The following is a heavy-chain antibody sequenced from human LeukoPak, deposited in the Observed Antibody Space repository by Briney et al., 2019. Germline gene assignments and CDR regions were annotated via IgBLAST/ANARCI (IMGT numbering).Heavy chain of an antibody. CDR2: IYYSGST. CDR3: ARGRFRGSYYDY. J-gene: IGHJ4*02. D-gene: IGHD1-26*01. Sequence: PSETLSLTCTVSGGSISSYYWSWIRQPPGKGLEWIGYIYYSGSTNYNPSLKSRVTISVDTSKNQFSLKLSSVTAADTAVYYCARGRFRGSYYDYWGQGTLVTVSS. V-gene: IGHV4-59*01. CDR1: GGSISSYY.